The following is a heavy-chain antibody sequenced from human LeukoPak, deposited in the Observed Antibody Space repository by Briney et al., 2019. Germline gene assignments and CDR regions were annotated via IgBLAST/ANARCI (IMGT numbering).Heavy chain of an antibody. V-gene: IGHV3-7*03. J-gene: IGHJ6*02. CDR1: GFTFSSYW. Sequence: PGGSLRLSCAASGFTFSSYWMNWARQAPGKGLEWVASINHNGNVNYYVDSVKGRFTISRDNAKNSLYLQMSNLRAEDTAVYFCAGGGGLDGLGQGATGTGSS. CDR3: AGGGGLDG. D-gene: IGHD3-16*01. CDR2: INHNGNVN.